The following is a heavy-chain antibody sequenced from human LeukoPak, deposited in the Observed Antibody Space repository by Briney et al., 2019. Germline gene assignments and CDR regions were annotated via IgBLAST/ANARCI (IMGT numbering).Heavy chain of an antibody. V-gene: IGHV1-8*01. Sequence: ASVKVSCKASGYTFTSYDINWVRQATGQGLEWMGWMNPNSGNTGYAQKFQGRVTMTRNTSISTAYMELSSLRSEDTAVYYCARVGRYCSSTSCSRRYNWFDPWGQGTLVTASS. CDR1: GYTFTSYD. CDR2: MNPNSGNT. J-gene: IGHJ5*02. CDR3: ARVGRYCSSTSCSRRYNWFDP. D-gene: IGHD2-2*01.